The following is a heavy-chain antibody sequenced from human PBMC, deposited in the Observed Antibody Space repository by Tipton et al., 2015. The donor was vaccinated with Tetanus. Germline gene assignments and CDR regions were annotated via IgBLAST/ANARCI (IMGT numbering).Heavy chain of an antibody. CDR2: SWYDGTDQ. D-gene: IGHD2-15*01. Sequence: SLRLSCAASGFIFSSYGIHWVRQAPGKGLEWVAVSWYDGTDQYYADSVKGRFTLSRDNSKNTLYLQMDSRRAEDTALYYCAGEADGSGGSSCSWGLDNWGRGAQVAVAS. J-gene: IGHJ4*02. V-gene: IGHV3-33*01. CDR1: GFIFSSYG. CDR3: AGEADGSGGSSCSWGLDN.